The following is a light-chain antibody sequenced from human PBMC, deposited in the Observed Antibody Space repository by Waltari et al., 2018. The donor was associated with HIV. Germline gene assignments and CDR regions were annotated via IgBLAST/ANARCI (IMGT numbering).Light chain of an antibody. V-gene: IGKV1D-16*01. CDR3: QHYDTFPYS. Sequence: DIQMTQSPPSLSASVGDTVTITCRASQGISSWLAWYQQKPRKAPKPLIYAASTLQTGVPSRFSGSGTGTHFTLTITSLQPEDFATYYCQHYDTFPYSFGQGTRLEIK. CDR1: QGISSW. J-gene: IGKJ2*01. CDR2: AAS.